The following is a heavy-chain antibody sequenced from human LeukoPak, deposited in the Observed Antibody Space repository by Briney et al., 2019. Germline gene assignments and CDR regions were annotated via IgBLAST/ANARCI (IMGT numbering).Heavy chain of an antibody. V-gene: IGHV4-4*07. D-gene: IGHD3-22*01. J-gene: IGHJ3*02. CDR1: GGSISSYY. Sequence: SETLSLTCTVSGGSISSYYWSWIRQPGGKGLEWIGRIYTSGSTNYNPSLKSRVTMSVDTSKNQFSLKLSSVTAADTAVYYCARLRHYYDSSGYALENAFDIWGQGTMVTVSS. CDR2: IYTSGST. CDR3: ARLRHYYDSSGYALENAFDI.